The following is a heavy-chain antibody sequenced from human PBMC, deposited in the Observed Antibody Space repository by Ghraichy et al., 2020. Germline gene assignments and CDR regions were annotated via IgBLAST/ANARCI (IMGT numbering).Heavy chain of an antibody. CDR1: GFTFSSYE. V-gene: IGHV3-48*03. CDR2: ISSGGNTM. D-gene: IGHD1-14*01. Sequence: GGSLRLSCAASGFTFSSYEMNWVRQAPGKGLEWVSYISSGGNTMYYPDSVKGRFTISRDNAKNSLYLQMNSLRAEDTAVYYCARGHFTEYAFDIWGQGTMVTVSS. J-gene: IGHJ3*02. CDR3: ARGHFTEYAFDI.